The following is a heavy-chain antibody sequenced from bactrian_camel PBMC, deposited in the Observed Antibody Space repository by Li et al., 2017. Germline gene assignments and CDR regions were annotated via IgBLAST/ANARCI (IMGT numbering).Heavy chain of an antibody. CDR2: IFTRGGTT. J-gene: IGHJ4*01. D-gene: IGHD3*01. V-gene: IGHV3S42*01. Sequence: VQLVESGGGSVQAGGSLRLACTASGLTTTHNAVAWFRQSPGKEREGVASIFTRGGTTTYADSVMGRFTISQNNAKNTLYLQMNSLKPEDSAMYYCAADLARYYGAFSGFFARASWGQGTQVTVS. CDR3: AADLARYYGAFSGFFARAS. CDR1: GLTTTHNA.